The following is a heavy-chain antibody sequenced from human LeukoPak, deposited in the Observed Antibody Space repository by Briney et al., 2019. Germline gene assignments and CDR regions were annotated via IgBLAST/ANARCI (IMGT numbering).Heavy chain of an antibody. CDR2: ISYDGSNK. D-gene: IGHD6-13*01. Sequence: QTGGSLRLSCAASGFTFSSYGMHWVRQAPGKGLEWVAVISYDGSNKYYADSVKGRFTISSDNSKNTLYLQMNSLRAEDTAVYYCAKSTLGSSWFDYWGQGTLVTVSS. CDR1: GFTFSSYG. V-gene: IGHV3-30*18. J-gene: IGHJ4*02. CDR3: AKSTLGSSWFDY.